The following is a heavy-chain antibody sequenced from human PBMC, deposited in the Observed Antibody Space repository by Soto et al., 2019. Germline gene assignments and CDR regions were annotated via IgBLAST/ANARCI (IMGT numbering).Heavy chain of an antibody. V-gene: IGHV4-31*03. D-gene: IGHD1-20*01. CDR3: ARAITGTRGYYYGVDV. CDR2: IYYTGNT. CDR1: GASINGGGYY. J-gene: IGHJ6*02. Sequence: QVQLQESGPGLVKPSQTLSLTCSVSGASINGGGYYWSWIRQHPGKGLEWIGHIYYTGNTYYNPSLKSRISISADMSKNQFSLRLTSVTAADTAVYYCARAITGTRGYYYGVDVWGQGTTVTVSS.